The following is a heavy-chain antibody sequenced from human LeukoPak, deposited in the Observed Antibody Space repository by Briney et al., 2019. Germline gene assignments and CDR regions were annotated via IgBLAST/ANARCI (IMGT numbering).Heavy chain of an antibody. D-gene: IGHD3-22*01. CDR3: ARDRSYYDSTGPWNAFDI. Sequence: SETLSLTCTVSGGSISGYYWNWIRQPPGKGLEWIGYIHDSGRTNYSPSLKSRVTISVDTSKSQFSLKLSSVTAADTAVYYCARDRSYYDSTGPWNAFDIWGQGTMVTISS. V-gene: IGHV4-59*01. CDR1: GGSISGYY. J-gene: IGHJ3*02. CDR2: IHDSGRT.